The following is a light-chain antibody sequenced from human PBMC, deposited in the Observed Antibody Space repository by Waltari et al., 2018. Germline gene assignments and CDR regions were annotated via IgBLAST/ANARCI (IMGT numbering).Light chain of an antibody. J-gene: IGKJ5*01. Sequence: EIVLTQSPATLSLSPGESATLSCRASQSVSSYLAWYQQKPGQAPRHLIYDASNRATGIPARFSGSGSGTDFTLTISSLEPEDFAVYYCQQRSNWPITFGQGTRLEIK. CDR1: QSVSSY. CDR2: DAS. V-gene: IGKV3-11*01. CDR3: QQRSNWPIT.